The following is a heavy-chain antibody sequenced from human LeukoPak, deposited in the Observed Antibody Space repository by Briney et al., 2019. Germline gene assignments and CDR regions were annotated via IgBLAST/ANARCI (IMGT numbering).Heavy chain of an antibody. CDR1: GFTFTNAW. J-gene: IGHJ4*02. Sequence: GGSLRLSCTASGFTFTNAWMNWVRQAPGKGLEWVANIKQDGSEKYLVDSVKGRFTISRDNAKNSLYLQMNSLRAEDTAVYYCARAMDYWGQGTLVTVSS. V-gene: IGHV3-7*03. D-gene: IGHD2-2*01. CDR3: ARAMDY. CDR2: IKQDGSEK.